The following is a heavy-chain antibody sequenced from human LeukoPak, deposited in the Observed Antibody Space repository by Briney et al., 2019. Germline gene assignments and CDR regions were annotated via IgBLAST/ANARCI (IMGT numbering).Heavy chain of an antibody. J-gene: IGHJ4*02. CDR2: INHSGST. V-gene: IGHV4-34*01. D-gene: IGHD5-18*01. CDR3: ARHLPPRGYSYGARLYYFDY. Sequence: SETLSLTCAVYGGSFSGYYWSWIRQPPGKGLEWIGEINHSGSTNYNPSLKSRVTISVDTFKNQSSLKLSSVTAADTAVYYCARHLPPRGYSYGARLYYFDYWGQGTLVTVSS. CDR1: GGSFSGYY.